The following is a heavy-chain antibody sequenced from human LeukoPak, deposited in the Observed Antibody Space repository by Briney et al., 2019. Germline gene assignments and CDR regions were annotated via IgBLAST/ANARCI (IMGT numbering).Heavy chain of an antibody. D-gene: IGHD3-22*01. CDR2: ISGSGGST. J-gene: IGHJ4*02. V-gene: IGHV3-23*01. Sequence: PGGSLRLSCAASGFTFSSYAVSWVRQAPGKGLEWVSAISGSGGSTYYADSVKGRFTISRDNSKNTLYLQMNSLRAEDTAVYYCAKDDSSGYYSDYFDYWGQGTLVTVSS. CDR1: GFTFSSYA. CDR3: AKDDSSGYYSDYFDY.